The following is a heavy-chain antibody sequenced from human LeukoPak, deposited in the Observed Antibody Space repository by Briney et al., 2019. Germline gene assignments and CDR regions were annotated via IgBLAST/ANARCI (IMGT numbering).Heavy chain of an antibody. CDR2: MYYSGTT. CDR1: GSSMNLYS. V-gene: IGHV4-59*12. D-gene: IGHD3-10*01. J-gene: IGHJ4*02. CDR3: ARGAPGGLFYLGE. Sequence: SETLSLTCSVSGSSMNLYSWHWIRQSPGKGLEWIAYMYYSGTTNYNPSLENRAAISLDLSRHQLSLRLNPVTAADTAGYFCARGAPGGLFYLGEWGPGTLVTVSS.